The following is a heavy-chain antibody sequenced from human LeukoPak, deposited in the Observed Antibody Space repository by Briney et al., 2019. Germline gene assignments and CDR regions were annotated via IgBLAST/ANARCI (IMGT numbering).Heavy chain of an antibody. CDR2: ISGSGGST. J-gene: IGHJ4*02. V-gene: IGHV3-23*01. CDR3: AKGSRPLTYSSGWYADY. D-gene: IGHD6-19*01. Sequence: PGGSLRLSCAASGFTSSSYAMSWVRQAPGKGLEWVSAISGSGGSTYYADSAKGRFTISRDNSKNTLYLQMNSLRAEDTAVYYCAKGSRPLTYSSGWYADYWGQGTLVTVSS. CDR1: GFTSSSYA.